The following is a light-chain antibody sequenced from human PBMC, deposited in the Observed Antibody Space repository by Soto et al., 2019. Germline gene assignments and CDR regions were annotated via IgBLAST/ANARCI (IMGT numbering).Light chain of an antibody. CDR3: YSAADNNWV. Sequence: SYELTQPSSVSVSPGQTARITCSGDVLTKRYVRWFQQKPGQAPVLVIFKDTQRPSGIPERFSGSSSGTTVTLTIRGAQVEDEGDYYCYSAADNNWVFGGGTKLTVL. V-gene: IGLV3-27*01. J-gene: IGLJ3*02. CDR2: KDT. CDR1: VLTKRY.